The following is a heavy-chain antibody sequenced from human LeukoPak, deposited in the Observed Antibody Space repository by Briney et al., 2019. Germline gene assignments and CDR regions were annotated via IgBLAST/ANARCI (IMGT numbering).Heavy chain of an antibody. CDR2: IYYSGST. Sequence: SETLSLTCTVSGGSISSYYWSWIRQPPGKGLEWIGYIYYSGSTNYNPSLKSRVTISVDTSKNQFSLKLSSVTAADTAVYYCARASRDGYNDHWGQGTLVTVSS. J-gene: IGHJ5*02. CDR1: GGSISSYY. CDR3: ARASRDGYNDH. D-gene: IGHD5-24*01. V-gene: IGHV4-59*01.